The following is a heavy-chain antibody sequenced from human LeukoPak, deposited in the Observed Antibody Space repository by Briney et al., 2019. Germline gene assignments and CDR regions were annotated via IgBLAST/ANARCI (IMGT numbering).Heavy chain of an antibody. J-gene: IGHJ4*02. CDR2: ISGSGGST. CDR3: AKDQWLVHIFDY. V-gene: IGHV3-23*01. CDR1: GFTFNNYA. D-gene: IGHD6-19*01. Sequence: GGSLRLSCAASGFTFNNYAMSWVRQAPGKGLEWVSAISGSGGSTYYADSVKGRFTISRDNSKNTLYLQMNSLRAEDTAVYYCAKDQWLVHIFDYWGQGTLVTVSS.